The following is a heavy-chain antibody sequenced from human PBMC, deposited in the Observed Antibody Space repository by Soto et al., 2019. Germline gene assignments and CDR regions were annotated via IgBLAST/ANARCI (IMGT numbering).Heavy chain of an antibody. CDR3: ARVFDSLFYGLDV. J-gene: IGHJ6*02. CDR2: IYHSGST. D-gene: IGHD3-9*01. V-gene: IGHV4-30-2*01. Sequence: QLQLQESGSGLVTPSQTLSLTCAVSGGSISSGGYSWSWIRQPPGKVLEWIAYIYHSGSTYYKPSLKSRVTISVDRSNNQFSLKLTSVTAADTAVYYCARVFDSLFYGLDVCGQGTTVTVSS. CDR1: GGSISSGGYS.